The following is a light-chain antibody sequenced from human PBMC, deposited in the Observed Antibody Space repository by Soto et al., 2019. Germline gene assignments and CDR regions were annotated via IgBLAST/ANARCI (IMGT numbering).Light chain of an antibody. J-gene: IGKJ1*01. CDR3: QQYGSSLRT. V-gene: IGKV3-15*01. Sequence: IVMTQSPATLSVSPVERATLSCRASQSVSANLAWYQHKPGQAPRLLIYGASTRATGIPARFSGSGTGTDFTLTISRLEPEDFAVYYCQQYGSSLRTFGQGTKVDIK. CDR1: QSVSAN. CDR2: GAS.